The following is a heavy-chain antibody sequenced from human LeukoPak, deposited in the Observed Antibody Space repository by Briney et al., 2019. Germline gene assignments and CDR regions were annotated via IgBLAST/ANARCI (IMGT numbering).Heavy chain of an antibody. CDR3: ARETTVTTPFDY. CDR2: IWYDGSHK. V-gene: IGHV3-33*01. CDR1: GFTFSSYG. Sequence: GRPLRLSCVASGFTFSSYGFHWVRQAPGKGLEWVAFIWYDGSHKYYADSVKGRFTISRDNSKNTLYLQMNSLRAEDTAVYYCARETTVTTPFDYWGQGTLVTVSS. J-gene: IGHJ4*02. D-gene: IGHD4-17*01.